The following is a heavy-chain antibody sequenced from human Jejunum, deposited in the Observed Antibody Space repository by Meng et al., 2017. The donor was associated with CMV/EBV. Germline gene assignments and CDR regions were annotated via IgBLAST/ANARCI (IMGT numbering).Heavy chain of an antibody. V-gene: IGHV3-11*04. CDR3: AREARYSGDSDTSSAMDV. CDR1: FSDYY. D-gene: IGHD2-21*01. CDR2: INSGGGTI. Sequence: FSDYYMSWIRQAPGKGLEWVAYINSGGGTIYAESVKGRFTISRDNAKTSLYLQMNSLRAEDTAVYYCAREARYSGDSDTSSAMDVWGQGTTVTVSS. J-gene: IGHJ6*02.